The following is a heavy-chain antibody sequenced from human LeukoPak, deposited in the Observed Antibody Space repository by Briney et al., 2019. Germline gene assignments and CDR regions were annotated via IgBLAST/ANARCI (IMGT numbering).Heavy chain of an antibody. CDR1: GYSFTTNW. J-gene: IGHJ4*02. CDR2: IYPGDSDT. CDR3: ARLTSMVRGVLVNFDC. V-gene: IGHV5-51*01. Sequence: GESLKISCKGSGYSFTTNWIGWVRQMPGKGLEWMGIIYPGDSDTKYSPSFQGQVTISADKSINTAYLQWSSLKASDTAMYYCARLTSMVRGVLVNFDCWGQGTLVTVSS. D-gene: IGHD3-10*01.